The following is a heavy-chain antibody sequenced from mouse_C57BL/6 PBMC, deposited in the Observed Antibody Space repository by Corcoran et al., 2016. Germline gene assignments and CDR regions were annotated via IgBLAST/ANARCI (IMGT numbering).Heavy chain of an antibody. CDR3: SIYDGYYVNFDY. D-gene: IGHD2-3*01. CDR2: INPNNGGT. CDR1: GYTFTEYY. Sequence: EVQLQQSGPELVKPGASVKISCKASGYTFTEYYMNWVKQSHGKSLEWIGDINPNNGGTSYNQKFKGKATLTVDKSSSTAYMELRSLTSEDSAVYYCSIYDGYYVNFDYWDQCTTLTVSS. V-gene: IGHV1-26*01. J-gene: IGHJ2*01.